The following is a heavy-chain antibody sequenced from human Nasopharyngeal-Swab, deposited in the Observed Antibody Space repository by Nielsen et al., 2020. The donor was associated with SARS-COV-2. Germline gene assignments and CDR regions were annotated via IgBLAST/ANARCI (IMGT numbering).Heavy chain of an antibody. V-gene: IGHV1-18*01. CDR2: ISAYNGNT. Sequence: ASVKVSCKASGYTFTSYGISWVRQAPGQGLEWMGRISAYNGNTNYAQKLQGRVTMTTDTSTSTAYMELRSLRSDDTAVYYCARDGIRAAAGLGMGWFDPWGQGTLVTVSS. CDR3: ARDGIRAAAGLGMGWFDP. CDR1: GYTFTSYG. D-gene: IGHD6-13*01. J-gene: IGHJ5*02.